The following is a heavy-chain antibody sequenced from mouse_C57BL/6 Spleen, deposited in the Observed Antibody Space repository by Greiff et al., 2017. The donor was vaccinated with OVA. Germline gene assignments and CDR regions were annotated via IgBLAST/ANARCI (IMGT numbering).Heavy chain of an antibody. Sequence: QVQLQQPGAELVRPGSSVKLSCKASGYTFTSYWMDWVKQRPGQGLEWIGNIYPSDSATPYTQKFKDKATLTVDKSSSTAYMQLSSLTAEDSAIYYCARLSWSFAYWGQGTLVTVSA. CDR3: ARLSWSFAY. V-gene: IGHV1-61*01. CDR2: IYPSDSAT. CDR1: GYTFTSYW. J-gene: IGHJ3*01.